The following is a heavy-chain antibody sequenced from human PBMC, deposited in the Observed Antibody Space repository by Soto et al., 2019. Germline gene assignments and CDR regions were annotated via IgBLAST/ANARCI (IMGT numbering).Heavy chain of an antibody. Sequence: ASVKVSCKASGYTFTGYYMHWVRQAPGQGLGWMGWINPNSGGTNYAQKFQGRVTMTRDTSISTAYMELSRLRSDDTAVYYCARELRSIAARPFDYWGQGTLVTVSS. CDR3: ARELRSIAARPFDY. CDR2: INPNSGGT. CDR1: GYTFTGYY. V-gene: IGHV1-2*02. D-gene: IGHD6-6*01. J-gene: IGHJ4*02.